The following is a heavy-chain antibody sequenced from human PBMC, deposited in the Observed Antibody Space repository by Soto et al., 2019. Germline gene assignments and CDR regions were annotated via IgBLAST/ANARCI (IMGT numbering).Heavy chain of an antibody. V-gene: IGHV3-64*01. CDR1: GFTLSGYA. J-gene: IGHJ6*03. CDR3: ARRARPDFYYMDV. CDR2: ISSNGVGT. Sequence: GSLRLSCAASGFTLSGYAMDWVRQAPGKGLEYVSGISSNGVGTHYANSVQGRFTISRDNSKNTVYLQMGSLRPEDMAVYYCARRARPDFYYMDVWGKGTTVTVSS. D-gene: IGHD6-6*01.